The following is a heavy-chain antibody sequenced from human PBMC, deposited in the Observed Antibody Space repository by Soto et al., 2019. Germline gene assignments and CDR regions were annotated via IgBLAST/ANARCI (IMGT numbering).Heavy chain of an antibody. J-gene: IGHJ4*02. V-gene: IGHV3-33*06. CDR3: AKARGDYGIDY. CDR1: GFTFRSYG. CDR2: IWYDGSNK. Sequence: QVQLVESGGGVVQPGRSLRLSCAASGFTFRSYGMHWVRQAPGKGLEWVAVIWYDGSNKYYADSVKGRFTISRDNSKNTLYLQMNSLRAEDTAVYYCAKARGDYGIDYWGQGTLVTVSS. D-gene: IGHD4-17*01.